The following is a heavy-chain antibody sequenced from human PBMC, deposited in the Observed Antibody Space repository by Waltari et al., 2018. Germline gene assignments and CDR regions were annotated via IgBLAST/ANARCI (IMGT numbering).Heavy chain of an antibody. CDR1: GGSFSGYY. CDR3: ARPSSTNWFDP. V-gene: IGHV4-34*01. J-gene: IGHJ5*02. CDR2: INHSGST. Sequence: QEQLQQWGAGLLKPSETLSLTCAVYGGSFSGYYWSWIRQPPGKGLEWIGEINHSGSTNYNPSLKSRVTISVDTSKNQFSLKLSSVTAADTAVYYCARPSSTNWFDPWGQGTLVTVSS. D-gene: IGHD2-2*01.